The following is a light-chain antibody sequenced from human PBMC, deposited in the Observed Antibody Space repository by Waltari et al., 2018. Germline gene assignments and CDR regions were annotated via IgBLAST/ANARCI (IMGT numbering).Light chain of an antibody. CDR1: QGFSSW. V-gene: IGKV1-12*01. Sequence: DIQMTQSPSSVSASVGDRVTITCRASQGFSSWLAWYQPKPGPAPKLLIYGASNLQSGVPSRFSGSGSGTDFTLTISSLQPEDFATYYCQQANSFPPTFGQGTKLEIK. J-gene: IGKJ2*01. CDR2: GAS. CDR3: QQANSFPPT.